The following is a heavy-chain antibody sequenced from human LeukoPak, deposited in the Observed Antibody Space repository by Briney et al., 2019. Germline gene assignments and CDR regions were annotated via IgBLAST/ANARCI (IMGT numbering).Heavy chain of an antibody. Sequence: GGSLRLSCAASGFXFSXYWXXWVXXAPXKXXEXVSAISGSGGSTYYADSVKGRFTISRDNSKNTLYLQINNLRAEDTAVYYCARDLQWLAACDNWGQGTLVTVSS. J-gene: IGHJ4*02. CDR3: ARDLQWLAACDN. CDR1: GFXFSXYW. CDR2: ISGSGGST. D-gene: IGHD6-19*01. V-gene: IGHV3-23*01.